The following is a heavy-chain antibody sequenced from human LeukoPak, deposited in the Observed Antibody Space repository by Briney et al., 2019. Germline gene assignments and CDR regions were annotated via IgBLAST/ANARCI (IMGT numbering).Heavy chain of an antibody. V-gene: IGHV4-4*07. CDR2: IYSGGST. CDR3: ARENTGSYREFDY. D-gene: IGHD1-26*01. CDR1: GGSISSYY. J-gene: IGHJ4*02. Sequence: SETLSLTCTVSGGSISSYYWSWIRQPAGKGLEWIGRIYSGGSTNYNPPLKSRVTMSVDSSNNQFSLKLSSVTAADTAVFYCARENTGSYREFDYWGQGTLVTVSS.